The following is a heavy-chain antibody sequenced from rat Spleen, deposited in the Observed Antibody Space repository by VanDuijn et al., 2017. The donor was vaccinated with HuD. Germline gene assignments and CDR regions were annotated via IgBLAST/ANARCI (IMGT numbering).Heavy chain of an antibody. CDR3: AKTRVLDY. V-gene: IGHV5-58*01. J-gene: IGHJ2*01. Sequence: EVQLVESGGGLVQPGRSMKLSCAASGFTLSDYYMAWIRQAPGKGLEWVSSINTDVGSTYYPDSVKGRFTISRDNAKNTVYLQMNSLRSEDTATYYCAKTRVLDYWGQGVMVTVSS. CDR2: INTDVGST. CDR1: GFTLSDYY. D-gene: IGHD1-4*01.